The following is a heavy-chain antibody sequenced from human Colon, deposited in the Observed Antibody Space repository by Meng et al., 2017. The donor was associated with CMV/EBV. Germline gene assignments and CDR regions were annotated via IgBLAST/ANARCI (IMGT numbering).Heavy chain of an antibody. CDR3: ARANDYSNFNYYYPMDV. CDR2: INWNGAST. D-gene: IGHD4-11*01. CDR1: GFTFDDYG. V-gene: IGHV3-20*04. Sequence: GGSLRPSCVASGFTFDDYGMSWVRQSPGKGLQWAAGINWNGASTGYADSVRGRFTISRDNAKNSLYLQINSLRAEDAALYYCARANDYSNFNYYYPMDVWGQGTTVTVSS. J-gene: IGHJ6*02.